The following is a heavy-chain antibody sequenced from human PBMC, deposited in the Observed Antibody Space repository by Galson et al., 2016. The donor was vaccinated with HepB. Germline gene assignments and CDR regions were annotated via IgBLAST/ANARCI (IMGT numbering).Heavy chain of an antibody. CDR1: GFSLSTNGVG. CDR3: AHRRGGFRYFDWLSKWLDP. V-gene: IGHV2-5*02. D-gene: IGHD3-9*01. Sequence: PALVKPTQTLTLTCTFSGFSLSTNGVGVGWIRQPPGKALEWLALIYWDDDKRYSPSLKSRLTITKDTSKNQVVLTMTNMDPVETATYYCAHRRGGFRYFDWLSKWLDPRGQGTQVTVA. J-gene: IGHJ5*02. CDR2: IYWDDDK.